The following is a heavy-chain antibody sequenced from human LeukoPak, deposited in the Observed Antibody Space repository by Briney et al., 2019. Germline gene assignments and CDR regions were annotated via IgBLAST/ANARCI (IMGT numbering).Heavy chain of an antibody. CDR3: ARHDYAVYGCDY. V-gene: IGHV3-21*01. CDR2: ISSTSNNI. Sequence: GGSLRLSCAASGFTFSNYSMNWVRQAPGKGLEWVSSISSTSNNIYYADSVKGRFTISRDKAKHSLYLQMSSLRAEDTAVYYCARHDYAVYGCDYWGQGTQVTVSS. J-gene: IGHJ4*02. D-gene: IGHD4-17*01. CDR1: GFTFSNYS.